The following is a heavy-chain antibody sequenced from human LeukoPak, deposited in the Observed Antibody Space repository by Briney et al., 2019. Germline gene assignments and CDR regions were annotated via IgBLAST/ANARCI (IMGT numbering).Heavy chain of an antibody. V-gene: IGHV1-2*02. CDR2: INPNSGGT. J-gene: IGHJ4*02. CDR3: ARGTPNDILTGYACDY. Sequence: ASVKVSCKASGYTFTGYYMHWVRQAPGLGLEWMGWINPNSGGTNYAQKFQGRVTMTRDTSISTAYMELSRLRSDDTAVYYCARGTPNDILTGYACDYWGQGTLVTVSS. CDR1: GYTFTGYY. D-gene: IGHD3-9*01.